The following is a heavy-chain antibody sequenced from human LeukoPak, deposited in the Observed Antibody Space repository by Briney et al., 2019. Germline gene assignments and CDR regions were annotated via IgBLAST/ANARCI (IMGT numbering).Heavy chain of an antibody. CDR1: GFTFSSCG. J-gene: IGHJ4*02. Sequence: GGSLRLSCAASGFTFSSCGMHWVRQAPGKGLEWVANIKQDGSEKNYLDSVKGRFTISRDNAKNSLYLQMNSLRAEDTAVYYCARWTREYYDSSGFYYWGQGTLVTVSS. CDR2: IKQDGSEK. V-gene: IGHV3-7*01. D-gene: IGHD3-22*01. CDR3: ARWTREYYDSSGFYY.